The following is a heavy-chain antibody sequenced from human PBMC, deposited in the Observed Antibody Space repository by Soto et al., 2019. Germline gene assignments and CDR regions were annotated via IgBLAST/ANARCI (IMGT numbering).Heavy chain of an antibody. V-gene: IGHV4-59*01. CDR2: IFYSGST. Sequence: PSETLSLTCTVSGGSISNYYWSWIRQPPGRGLEWIGHIFYSGSTNYNPALKSRVTISVDTSKNQFSLKLSSVTAADTAVYYCARDSPGRGYSYGYSNWGQGTLVTVSS. J-gene: IGHJ4*02. D-gene: IGHD5-18*01. CDR3: ARDSPGRGYSYGYSN. CDR1: GGSISNYY.